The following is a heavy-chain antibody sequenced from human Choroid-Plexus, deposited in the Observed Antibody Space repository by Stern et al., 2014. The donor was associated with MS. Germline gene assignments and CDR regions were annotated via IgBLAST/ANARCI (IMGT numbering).Heavy chain of an antibody. D-gene: IGHD3-3*01. Sequence: QVQLGQSGAEVEKPGASVKVSCKTSGYIFTGYYIHWVRQAPGQGLEWMAWINPNTGGTKYAKKFQGRVTMSRDTSISTAYVELSSLTSDDTAVYYCARDQRGITIFGVVTDYYYLGMDVWGQGTTVTVSS. CDR3: ARDQRGITIFGVVTDYYYLGMDV. J-gene: IGHJ6*02. CDR2: INPNTGGT. CDR1: GYIFTGYY. V-gene: IGHV1-2*02.